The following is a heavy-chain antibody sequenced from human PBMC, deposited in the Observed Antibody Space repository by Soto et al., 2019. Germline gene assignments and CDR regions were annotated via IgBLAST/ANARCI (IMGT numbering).Heavy chain of an antibody. CDR3: ARDMVRGVYGYMDV. Sequence: GGSLRLSCAASGFTFSSYWMSWVRQAPGKGLEWVANIKQDGSEKYYVDSVKGRFTISRDNAKNSLYLQMNSLRAEDTAVYYCARDMVRGVYGYMDVWGKGTTVTVSS. V-gene: IGHV3-7*01. CDR2: IKQDGSEK. D-gene: IGHD3-10*01. J-gene: IGHJ6*03. CDR1: GFTFSSYW.